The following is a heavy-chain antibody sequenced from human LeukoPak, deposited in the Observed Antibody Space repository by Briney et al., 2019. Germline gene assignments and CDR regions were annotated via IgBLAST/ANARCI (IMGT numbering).Heavy chain of an antibody. V-gene: IGHV3-23*01. CDR1: GFTFRSFA. J-gene: IGHJ4*02. CDR2: ISGSGDST. CDR3: AKDPPGSGWSFDY. D-gene: IGHD6-19*01. Sequence: GGSLRLSCAASGFTFRSFAVSWVRQAPGKGLEWVSVISGSGDSTSYADSVKGRFTVSRDNSRNRVYLQMNSLRAEDTAVYYCAKDPPGSGWSFDYWGLGTLVTVSS.